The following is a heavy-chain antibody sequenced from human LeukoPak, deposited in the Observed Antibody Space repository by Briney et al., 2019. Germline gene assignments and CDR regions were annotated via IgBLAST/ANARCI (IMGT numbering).Heavy chain of an antibody. CDR2: VHSRGST. V-gene: IGHV4-39*01. CDR1: GGSITSSSAYN. CDR3: ARGNYDFWSGYLADRYCFDY. Sequence: PAETLSLTCTVSGGSITSSSAYNWGWIRQPPGSGLEWIGTVHSRGSTYYNSSLKSRLTMSVDTSKNQFSLKLRSVTAADTAVYYCARGNYDFWSGYLADRYCFDYWGQGTLVTVSS. D-gene: IGHD3-3*01. J-gene: IGHJ4*02.